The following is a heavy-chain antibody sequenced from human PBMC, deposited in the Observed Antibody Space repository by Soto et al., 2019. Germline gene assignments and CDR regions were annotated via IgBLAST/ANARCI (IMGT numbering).Heavy chain of an antibody. Sequence: QLQLQESGSGLVKPPQTLSLTCAVSGGSISSGGYSWSWIRQPPGKGLEWIGYIYHSGSTYYNPSLKSRVTISVDRSKNQFSLKLSSVTAADTAVYYCARAGGLGAVAADYWGQGTLVTVSS. J-gene: IGHJ4*02. CDR3: ARAGGLGAVAADY. D-gene: IGHD6-19*01. V-gene: IGHV4-30-2*01. CDR1: GGSISSGGYS. CDR2: IYHSGST.